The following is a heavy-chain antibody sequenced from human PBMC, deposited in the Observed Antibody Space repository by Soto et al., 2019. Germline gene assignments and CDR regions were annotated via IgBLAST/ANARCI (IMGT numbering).Heavy chain of an antibody. V-gene: IGHV4-39*07. CDR2: IYYSGST. CDR3: ATQGFGVLHGLVDV. D-gene: IGHD3-10*01. Sequence: SETLSLTCTVSGGSISSSSFHWGWIRQPPGKGLEWIGSIYYSGSTYYNPSLKSRVIISVDTSKNQFSLSLTSVTAADTAVYYCATQGFGVLHGLVDVWGQGTTVTVSS. CDR1: GGSISSSSFH. J-gene: IGHJ6*02.